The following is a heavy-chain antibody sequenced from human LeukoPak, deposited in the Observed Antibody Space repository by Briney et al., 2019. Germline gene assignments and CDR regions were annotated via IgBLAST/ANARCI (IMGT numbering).Heavy chain of an antibody. CDR3: ARVQYSSSFNPVDY. D-gene: IGHD6-13*01. V-gene: IGHV3-7*01. CDR2: IKQDGSEK. J-gene: IGHJ4*02. CDR1: GFTFSTYW. Sequence: GGSLRLSCAASGFTFSTYWMSWVRQAPGKGLEWVANIKQDGSEKYYVDSVKGRFTISRDNSKNTLYLQMSSLRAEDTAVYYCARVQYSSSFNPVDYWGQGTLVTVSS.